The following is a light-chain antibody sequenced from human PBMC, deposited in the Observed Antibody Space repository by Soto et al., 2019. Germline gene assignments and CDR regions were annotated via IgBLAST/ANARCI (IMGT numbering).Light chain of an antibody. CDR1: QSVSSSY. Sequence: EIVLTQSPGTLSLSPGERATLSCRASQSVSSSYLAWYQQKPGQAPRLLIYGASRRSTGIPDRFSGSGSGTDFTLTIRRLETEDFAVYYCEQYGSSPQTFGQGTKVEIK. J-gene: IGKJ1*01. CDR2: GAS. CDR3: EQYGSSPQT. V-gene: IGKV3-20*01.